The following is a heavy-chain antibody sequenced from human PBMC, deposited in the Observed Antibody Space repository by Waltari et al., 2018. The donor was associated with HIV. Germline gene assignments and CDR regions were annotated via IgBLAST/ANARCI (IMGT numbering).Heavy chain of an antibody. J-gene: IGHJ4*02. V-gene: IGHV4-34*01. CDR2: TDSDGNT. CDR1: GASLNGYY. Sequence: QVQLQQWGAGLVKTAETLSLTCAVYGASLNGYYWNWIRLSPGKGLEWIGETDSDGNTNYNPSLKSRVSISIDTSKNQFSLTMKSVTAADTAVYYCARGLKVIMKSLYFESSGYYSNWGQGDLVRVFS. D-gene: IGHD3-22*01. CDR3: ARGLKVIMKSLYFESSGYYSN.